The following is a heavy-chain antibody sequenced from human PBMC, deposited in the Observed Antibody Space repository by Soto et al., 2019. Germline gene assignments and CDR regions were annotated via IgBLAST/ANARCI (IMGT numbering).Heavy chain of an antibody. CDR3: ASTGYSSSWLPNYYGMDV. CDR1: GGSISSGGYY. V-gene: IGHV4-31*11. CDR2: IYYSGST. J-gene: IGHJ6*02. Sequence: TLSPTCAVSGGSISSGGYYWSWIRQHPGKGLEWIGYIYYSGSTYYNPSLKSRVTISVDTSKNQFSLKLSSVTAADTAVYYCASTGYSSSWLPNYYGMDVWGQGTTVTVSS. D-gene: IGHD6-13*01.